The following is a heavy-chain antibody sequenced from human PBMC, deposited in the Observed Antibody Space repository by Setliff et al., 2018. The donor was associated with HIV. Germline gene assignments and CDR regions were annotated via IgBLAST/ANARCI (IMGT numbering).Heavy chain of an antibody. CDR3: ARVNALIRAPFDY. CDR1: GGPIRSSTYY. Sequence: PSETLSLTCTVSGGPIRSSTYYWGWIRQPPGKGLEWIATIYHSGSTYYNPSLKSRVTVSVDTSKNQISLKLSSVTAADTAVYYCARVNALIRAPFDYWGQGALVTVSS. CDR2: IYHSGST. J-gene: IGHJ4*02. V-gene: IGHV4-39*01.